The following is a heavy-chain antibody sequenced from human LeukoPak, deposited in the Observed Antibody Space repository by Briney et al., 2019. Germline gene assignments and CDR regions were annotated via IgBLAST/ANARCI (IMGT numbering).Heavy chain of an antibody. J-gene: IGHJ6*03. CDR2: MNPNSGNT. CDR1: GYTFTSYD. V-gene: IGHV1-8*03. CDR3: ARGGTYYDFWSGYPATPYYMDV. D-gene: IGHD3-3*01. Sequence: ASVKVSCKASGYTFTSYDINWVRQAAGQGLEWMGWMNPNSGNTDYAQKFQGRVTITRNTSISTAYMELSSLRSQDTAVYYCARGGTYYDFWSGYPATPYYMDVWGKGTTVTVSS.